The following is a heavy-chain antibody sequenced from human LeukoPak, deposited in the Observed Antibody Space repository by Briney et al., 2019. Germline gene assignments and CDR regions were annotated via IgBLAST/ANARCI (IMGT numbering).Heavy chain of an antibody. CDR2: ISGSGGST. CDR3: AKDSSGDSDHYYCGMDV. J-gene: IGHJ6*02. V-gene: IGHV3-23*01. CDR1: GFTFSSYA. D-gene: IGHD4-17*01. Sequence: GGSLRLSCAASGFTFSSYAMSWVRQAPGKGLEWVSAISGSGGSTYYADSVKGRFTISRDNSKNTLYLQMNSLRAEDTAVYYCAKDSSGDSDHYYCGMDVWGQGTTVTVSS.